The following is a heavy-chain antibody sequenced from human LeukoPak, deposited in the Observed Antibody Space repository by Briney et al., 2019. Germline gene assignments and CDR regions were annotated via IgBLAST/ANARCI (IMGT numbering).Heavy chain of an antibody. J-gene: IGHJ4*02. CDR3: ARDSGWYYFDY. CDR2: IYSSGST. D-gene: IGHD6-19*01. V-gene: IGHV4-4*08. Sequence: KPSETLSLTCTVSGGSISSYYWSWIRQPPGKGLEWIGYIYSSGSTNYNPSLKSRVTISVDTSKNQFSLKLSSVTAADTAVYYCARDSGWYYFDYWGQGTLVTVSS. CDR1: GGSISSYY.